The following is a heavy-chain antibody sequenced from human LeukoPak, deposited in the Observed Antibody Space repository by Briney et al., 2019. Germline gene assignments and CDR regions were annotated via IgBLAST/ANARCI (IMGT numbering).Heavy chain of an antibody. J-gene: IGHJ5*01. Sequence: ASVKVSCKASGYTFTNYDINWVRQATGQGLGWMGWMNPNSGDTGYAEKFQGRVTMTRDTSTSTAYMELTSLTSDDTAIFYCARTGMGGNVWIDSWGQGTLVTVSS. D-gene: IGHD1-26*01. CDR1: GYTFTNYD. CDR3: ARTGMGGNVWIDS. CDR2: MNPNSGDT. V-gene: IGHV1-8*01.